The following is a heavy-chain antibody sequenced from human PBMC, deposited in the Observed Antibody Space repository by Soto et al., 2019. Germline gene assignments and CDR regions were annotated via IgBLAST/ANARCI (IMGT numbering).Heavy chain of an antibody. CDR3: ARSPTSHWFWDY. D-gene: IGHD2-2*01. CDR2: IYSGGST. CDR1: GFTVSSNY. Sequence: EVQLVESGGGLVQPGGSLRLSCAASGFTVSSNYMSWVRQAPWKGLEWVSVIYSGGSTYYADSVKGRFTISRDNSKNTLYLQRNSLRAEDTAVYYCARSPTSHWFWDYWGQGTLVTVSS. J-gene: IGHJ4*02. V-gene: IGHV3-66*01.